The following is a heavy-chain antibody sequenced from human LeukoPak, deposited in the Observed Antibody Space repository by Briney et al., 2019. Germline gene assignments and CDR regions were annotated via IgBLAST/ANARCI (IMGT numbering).Heavy chain of an antibody. D-gene: IGHD2-2*02. CDR1: GGSFSGYY. CDR3: ARGPRGGERLYPPPQYKAHQYYYYGMDV. Sequence: SETLSLTCAVYGGSFSGYYWSWIRQPPGKGLEWIGEINHSGSTNYNPSLKSRVTISVDTSKNQFSLKQSSVTAADTAVYYCARGPRGGERLYPPPQYKAHQYYYYGMDVWGQGTTVTVSS. J-gene: IGHJ6*02. CDR2: INHSGST. V-gene: IGHV4-34*01.